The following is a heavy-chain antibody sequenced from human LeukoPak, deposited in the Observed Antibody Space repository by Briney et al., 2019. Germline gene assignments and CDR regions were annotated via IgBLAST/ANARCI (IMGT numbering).Heavy chain of an antibody. J-gene: IGHJ4*02. CDR3: ARVGYYDFWSGYYPDY. Sequence: ASVKVSFKASGYTFTSYDINWVRQATGQGLEWMGWMNTNSGNTGYAQKFQGRVTITRNTSISTAYMELSSLRSEDTAVYYCARVGYYDFWSGYYPDYWGQGTLVTVSS. CDR2: MNTNSGNT. D-gene: IGHD3-3*01. CDR1: GYTFTSYD. V-gene: IGHV1-8*03.